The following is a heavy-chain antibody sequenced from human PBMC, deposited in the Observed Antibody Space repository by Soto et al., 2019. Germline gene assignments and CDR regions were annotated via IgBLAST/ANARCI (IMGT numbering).Heavy chain of an antibody. J-gene: IGHJ6*02. D-gene: IGHD3-10*01. CDR1: GGSITNYY. V-gene: IGHV4-59*08. CDR3: ARHGFGPLQGLVDV. Sequence: QVQLQESGPGLVKPSETLSLTCTVSGGSITNYYCSWFRQPPGKGLEWIGYINYDGYSAYNLSLKRRVTLSMDASKTQFSLMRESVTATDTAVYYCARHGFGPLQGLVDVWGPGTTVIVSS. CDR2: INYDGYS.